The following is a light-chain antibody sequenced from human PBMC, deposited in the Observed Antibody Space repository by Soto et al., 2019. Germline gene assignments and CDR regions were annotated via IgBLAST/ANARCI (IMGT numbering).Light chain of an antibody. V-gene: IGLV2-18*02. CDR1: SSVVGNYDR. Sequence: QSALTQPPSVSGSPGQSVTISCTGTSSVVGNYDRVSWYQQPPGTAPKLVIYEVSNRPSGVPDRFSGSKSGNTASLTISGLQTEDERDYFCTSYTSSRTVLFGGGTKLTVL. J-gene: IGLJ2*01. CDR3: TSYTSSRTVL. CDR2: EVS.